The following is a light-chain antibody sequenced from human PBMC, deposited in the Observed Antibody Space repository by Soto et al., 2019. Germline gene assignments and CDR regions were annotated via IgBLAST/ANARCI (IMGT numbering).Light chain of an antibody. V-gene: IGKV3-11*01. J-gene: IGKJ2*01. CDR3: QQRSNWYT. CDR2: DAS. CDR1: QSVSSY. Sequence: EIVLTQSPATLSLSPGERATLSCRDSQSVSSYLAWYQQKLGQAPRLLIYDASNRATGIPARFSGSGSGTDFTLTISSLEPEDFAVYYCQQRSNWYTFGQGTKLEIK.